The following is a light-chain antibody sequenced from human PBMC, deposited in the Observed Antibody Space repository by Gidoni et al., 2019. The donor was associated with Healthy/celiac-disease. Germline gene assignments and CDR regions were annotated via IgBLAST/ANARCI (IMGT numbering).Light chain of an antibody. CDR3: SSYAGSNNFEV. CDR1: SSYVGGYNY. V-gene: IGLV2-8*01. CDR2: EVS. Sequence: QSALTQPPSASVSPGQSVPISCTGTSSYVGGYNYVSWYQQHPGKAPKLMIYEVSKRPSGVPDRFSGSKSGNTASLTVSGLQAEDEADYYCSSYAGSNNFEVFGGGTKLTVL. J-gene: IGLJ2*01.